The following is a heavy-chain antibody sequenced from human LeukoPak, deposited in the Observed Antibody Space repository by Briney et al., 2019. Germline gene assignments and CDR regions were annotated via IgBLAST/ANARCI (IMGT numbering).Heavy chain of an antibody. CDR3: ARGEGYYYDSSGYYY. CDR2: MSGGGGST. D-gene: IGHD3-22*01. CDR1: GFTFSSYG. V-gene: IGHV3-23*01. J-gene: IGHJ4*02. Sequence: GGSLRLSCAASGFTFSSYGMSWVRQAPGKGLEWVSVMSGGGGSTYDADSVKGRFTISRDNSKNTLYLQMNSLRAEDTAVYYCARGEGYYYDSSGYYYWGQGTLVTVSS.